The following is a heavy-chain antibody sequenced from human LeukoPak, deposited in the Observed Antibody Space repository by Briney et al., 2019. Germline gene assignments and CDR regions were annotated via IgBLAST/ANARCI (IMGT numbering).Heavy chain of an antibody. V-gene: IGHV4-30-2*01. D-gene: IGHD3-16*02. J-gene: IGHJ4*02. CDR3: ARDGLRLGELSLN. CDR2: IYHSGST. Sequence: SQTLSLTCAVSGGSIGSGGYSWSWIRQPPGKGLEWIGYIYHSGSTYYNPSLKCRVTISVDRSKNQFSLKLSSVTAADTAVYYCARDGLRLGELSLNWGQGTLVTVSS. CDR1: GGSIGSGGYS.